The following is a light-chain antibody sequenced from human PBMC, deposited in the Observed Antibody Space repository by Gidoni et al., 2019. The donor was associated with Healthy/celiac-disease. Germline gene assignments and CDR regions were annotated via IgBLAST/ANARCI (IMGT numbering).Light chain of an antibody. CDR2: DAS. Sequence: EIVLTQSPATLSLSPGERATLSCRASQSVSSYLAWYQQKPGQAPRLLIYDASNRATGIPARFSGSGSGTDFTLTISSLEPEDFAVYYCQQRRFFGQGTRLEIK. CDR3: QQRRF. CDR1: QSVSSY. J-gene: IGKJ5*01. V-gene: IGKV3-11*01.